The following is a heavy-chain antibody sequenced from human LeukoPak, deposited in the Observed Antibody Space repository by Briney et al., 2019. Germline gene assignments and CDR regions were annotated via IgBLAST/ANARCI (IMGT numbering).Heavy chain of an antibody. CDR1: GGSISSGSHY. CDR3: ARDSIQQIRSLNWFDP. V-gene: IGHV4-61*02. D-gene: IGHD3-3*01. Sequence: PSQTLSLTCTVSGGSISSGSHYWSWIRQPAGKGLEWIGRIYTSGSTNYNPPLKSRVTISVDTSKNQFSLKLSSVTAADTAVYYCARDSIQQIRSLNWFDPWGQGTLVTVSS. CDR2: IYTSGST. J-gene: IGHJ5*02.